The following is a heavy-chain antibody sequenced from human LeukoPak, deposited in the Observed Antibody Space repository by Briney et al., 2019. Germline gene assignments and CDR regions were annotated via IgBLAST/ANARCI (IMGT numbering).Heavy chain of an antibody. CDR1: GFTFSSYA. V-gene: IGHV3-23*01. J-gene: IGHJ4*02. Sequence: GGYLRLSCAASGFTFSSYAMSWVRQAPGKGLEWVSAISGSGGSTYYADSVKGRFTISRDNSKNTLYLQMNSLRAEDTAVYYCAKVTDGGVVIIMFDYWGQGTLVTVSS. CDR3: AKVTDGGVVIIMFDY. CDR2: ISGSGGST. D-gene: IGHD3-3*01.